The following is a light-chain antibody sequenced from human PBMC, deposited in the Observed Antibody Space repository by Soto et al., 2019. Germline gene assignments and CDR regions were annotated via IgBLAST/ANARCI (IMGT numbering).Light chain of an antibody. CDR2: DAS. CDR1: QSVSSY. Sequence: IVLTQSPATLSLSPGERATLSCRASQSVSSYFAWYQQKPGPAPRLLIYDASNRATGIPARFSGSGSGTDFTLTISSLEPEDFAVYYGQQRGNWPLTFGQGTKVEIK. V-gene: IGKV3-11*01. J-gene: IGKJ1*01. CDR3: QQRGNWPLT.